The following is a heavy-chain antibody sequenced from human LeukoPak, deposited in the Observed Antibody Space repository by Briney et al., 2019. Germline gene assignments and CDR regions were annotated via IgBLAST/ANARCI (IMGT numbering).Heavy chain of an antibody. J-gene: IGHJ3*02. CDR1: GGSISSHY. CDR3: ASSMATIDAFDI. CDR2: IYTSGST. D-gene: IGHD5-24*01. Sequence: PSETLSLTCTVSGGSISSHYWSWIRQPAGKGLEWIGRIYTSGSTNYNPSLKSRVTMSVDTSKNQFSLKLSSVTAADTAVYYCASSMATIDAFDIWGQGTMVTVSS. V-gene: IGHV4-4*07.